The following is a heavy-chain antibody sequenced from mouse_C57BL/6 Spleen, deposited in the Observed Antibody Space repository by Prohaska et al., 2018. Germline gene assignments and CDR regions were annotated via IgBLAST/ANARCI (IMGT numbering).Heavy chain of an antibody. D-gene: IGHD1-1*01. J-gene: IGHJ3*01. V-gene: IGHV1-26*01. CDR2: INHNNGGT. Sequence: EVQLQQSGPELVNPGASVKISCKASGYTFTDYYMNWVKQSHGKSIEWIGDINHNNGGTSYTQKFKGKATLTVDKSANTAYMELRSLKAEDSAVYYCAERSSGVGGFAYWGQGTLVTVSA. CDR3: AERSSGVGGFAY. CDR1: GYTFTDYY.